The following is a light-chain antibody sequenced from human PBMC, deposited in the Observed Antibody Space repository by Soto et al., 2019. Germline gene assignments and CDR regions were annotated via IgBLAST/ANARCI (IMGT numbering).Light chain of an antibody. CDR1: SSDIGRYNY. V-gene: IGLV2-14*01. CDR2: EVN. Sequence: QSALTQPASVSGSLGQSITISCTGTSSDIGRYNYVSWFQQHPGKVPKLVIFEVNYRPSGVSDRFSGPKSGNTASPTITGLQAEDEADYYCTSCITANTRCVFGSGTKVTVL. J-gene: IGLJ1*01. CDR3: TSCITANTRCV.